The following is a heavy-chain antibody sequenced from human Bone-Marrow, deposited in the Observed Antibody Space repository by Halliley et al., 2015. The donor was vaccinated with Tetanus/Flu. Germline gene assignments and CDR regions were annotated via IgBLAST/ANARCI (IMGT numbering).Heavy chain of an antibody. CDR3: VRDLSSGWFVDY. CDR2: ISSDGSVR. Sequence: LSLTCATSGFTFSYYWMHWVRQAPGEGLLWVARISSDGSVRSYADSVKGRFTISRDNAKNTLYLQMNSLRADDTAVYYCVRDLSSGWFVDYWGQGTLVTVSS. V-gene: IGHV3-74*01. J-gene: IGHJ4*02. CDR1: GFTFSYYW. D-gene: IGHD6-19*01.